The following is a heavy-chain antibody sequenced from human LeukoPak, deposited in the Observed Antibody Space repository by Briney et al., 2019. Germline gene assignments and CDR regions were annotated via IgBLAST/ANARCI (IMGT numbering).Heavy chain of an antibody. J-gene: IGHJ4*02. D-gene: IGHD3-3*01. V-gene: IGHV1-18*01. CDR2: ISAYNGNT. CDR3: ARDSPIFGGGPPTFGDY. Sequence: GASVKVSCKASGYTFTSYGISWVRQAPGQGLEWMGWISAYNGNTNYAQKLQGRVTMTTDTSTSTAYMELRSLRSDDTAVYYCARDSPIFGGGPPTFGDYWGQGTLVTVSS. CDR1: GYTFTSYG.